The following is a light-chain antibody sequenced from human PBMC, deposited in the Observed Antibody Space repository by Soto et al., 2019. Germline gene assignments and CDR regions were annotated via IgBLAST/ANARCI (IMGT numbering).Light chain of an antibody. Sequence: EVVLTQSPGTLSLSPGERATLSCRATQSVTSNFLAWYQHKPGQAPRLLIYSASSRATGTPDRFRGSGSGTDFTLTINRLDPEDFAVYYCQQRSNWPPITFGQGTRLEIK. J-gene: IGKJ5*01. CDR3: QQRSNWPPIT. CDR2: SAS. V-gene: IGKV3D-20*02. CDR1: QSVTSNF.